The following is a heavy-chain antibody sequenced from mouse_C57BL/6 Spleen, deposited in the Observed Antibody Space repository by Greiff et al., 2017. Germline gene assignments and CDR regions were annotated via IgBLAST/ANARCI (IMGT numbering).Heavy chain of an antibody. Sequence: QVQLQQPGAELVRPGSSVKLSCKASGYTFTSYWMHWVKQRPIQGLEWIGNIDPSDSETHYNQKFKDKATLTVDKSSSTAYMQLSSLTSEDSAVCYGAREGITTVGRYFDGWGTGTTVTVSS. CDR1: GYTFTSYW. D-gene: IGHD1-1*01. CDR3: AREGITTVGRYFDG. CDR2: IDPSDSET. V-gene: IGHV1-52*01. J-gene: IGHJ1*03.